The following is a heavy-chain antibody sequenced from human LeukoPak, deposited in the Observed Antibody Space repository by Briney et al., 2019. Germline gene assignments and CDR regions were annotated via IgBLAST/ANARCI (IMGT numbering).Heavy chain of an antibody. J-gene: IGHJ4*02. Sequence: GGSLRLSCATSQFKFNNYGMTWVRQPPGKGLEWVSSITGSGSRAQYADSVQGRFTISRDNSKNTLYLQMNSLRAEDAAVYYCARVGEGAAKDWGQGTLVTVSS. CDR3: ARVGEGAAKD. V-gene: IGHV3-23*01. CDR1: QFKFNNYG. D-gene: IGHD1-26*01. CDR2: ITGSGSRA.